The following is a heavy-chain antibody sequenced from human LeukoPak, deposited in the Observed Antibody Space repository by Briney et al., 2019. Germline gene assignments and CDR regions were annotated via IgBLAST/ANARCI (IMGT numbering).Heavy chain of an antibody. CDR1: GYTFTGYY. V-gene: IGHV1-2*02. J-gene: IGHJ4*02. Sequence: GASVKVSCKASGYTFTGYYMHWVRQAPGQGLEWVGWINPDSGGTNYAQKFQGRVTMTRDTSTSTVYMQLSRPRSDDTAVYYCAGAGYSGNYYYYFDFWGQGTLVTVSS. CDR3: AGAGYSGNYYYYFDF. D-gene: IGHD1-26*01. CDR2: INPDSGGT.